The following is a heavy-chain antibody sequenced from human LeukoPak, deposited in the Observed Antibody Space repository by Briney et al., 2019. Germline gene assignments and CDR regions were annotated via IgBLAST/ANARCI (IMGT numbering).Heavy chain of an antibody. D-gene: IGHD5-24*01. CDR3: ARGLQETLAWLKALSAFDI. J-gene: IGHJ3*02. CDR1: GYTFSIYG. V-gene: IGHV1-18*01. CDR2: ISAYNGNT. Sequence: GASVKVSCKSSGYTFSIYGFTWVRHAPGQGLEWMGWISAYNGNTNYAQKLQGRVTMSTDTSTSTGYMELRSLRSDDTAVYYCARGLQETLAWLKALSAFDIWGQGTMVTVSS.